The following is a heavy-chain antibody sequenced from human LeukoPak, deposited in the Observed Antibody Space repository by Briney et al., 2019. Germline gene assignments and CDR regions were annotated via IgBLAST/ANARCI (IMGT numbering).Heavy chain of an antibody. Sequence: PSETLSLTCAVYGESFTDYYWTWIRQPPGKGLEWIGEINHSGSTNYNPSLKSRVTISVDTSKNQFSLKLSSVTAADTTVYYCARQNFYRYCRSTSCYRPYYYYYMDVWGKGTTVTISS. CDR3: ARQNFYRYCRSTSCYRPYYYYYMDV. CDR1: GESFTDYY. J-gene: IGHJ6*03. V-gene: IGHV4-34*01. CDR2: INHSGST. D-gene: IGHD2-2*01.